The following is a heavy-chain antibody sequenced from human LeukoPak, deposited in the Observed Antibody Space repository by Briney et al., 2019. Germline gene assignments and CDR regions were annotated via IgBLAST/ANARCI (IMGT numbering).Heavy chain of an antibody. V-gene: IGHV1-24*01. CDR2: FDPEDGET. Sequence: ASVKVSCKVSGYTLTELSMHWVRQAPGKGLEWMGGFDPEDGETIYAQKFQGRVTMTEDTSTDTAYMELSSLRSEDTAVYYCATVMWGSGSHLFDYWGQGTLVTVSS. J-gene: IGHJ4*02. CDR1: GYTLTELS. CDR3: ATVMWGSGSHLFDY. D-gene: IGHD1-26*01.